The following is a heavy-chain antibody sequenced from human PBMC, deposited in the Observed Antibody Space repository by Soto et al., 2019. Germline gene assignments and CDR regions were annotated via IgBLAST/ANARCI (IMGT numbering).Heavy chain of an antibody. CDR3: TRDSLYYYDSSGFDY. J-gene: IGHJ4*02. V-gene: IGHV3-49*03. CDR1: GFTFGDYA. CDR2: IRSKAYGGTT. Sequence: GGSLRLSCTASGFTFGDYAMSWFHQAPGKGLEWVGFIRSKAYGGTTEYAASVKGRFTISRDDSKSIAHLQMNSLKTEDTAVYYCTRDSLYYYDSSGFDYWGQGTLVTVSS. D-gene: IGHD3-22*01.